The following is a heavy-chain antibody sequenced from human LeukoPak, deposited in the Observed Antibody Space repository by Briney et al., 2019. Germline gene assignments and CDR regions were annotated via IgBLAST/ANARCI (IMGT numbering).Heavy chain of an antibody. V-gene: IGHV4-59*01. CDR3: ARGAHGYVGWFDS. J-gene: IGHJ5*01. D-gene: IGHD3-16*01. CDR1: GGSIRSDY. Sequence: PSETLSLTCNVSGGSIRSDYWSWIRQSPGKGLEWIGYIYYSATTHYTPSLQSRVTISVDTSKNQLSLQMTSATAADTAVYYCARGAHGYVGWFDSWGQGTLVTASS. CDR2: IYYSATT.